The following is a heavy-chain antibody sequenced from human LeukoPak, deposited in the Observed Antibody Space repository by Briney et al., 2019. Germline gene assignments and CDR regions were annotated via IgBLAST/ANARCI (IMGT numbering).Heavy chain of an antibody. CDR2: FDPEDGET. D-gene: IGHD3-10*01. J-gene: IGHJ4*02. CDR1: GYTLTELS. V-gene: IGHV1-24*01. Sequence: GASVKVSCKVSGYTLTELSMHWVRQAPVKGLEWMGGFDPEDGETIYAQKFQGRVTMTEDTSTDTAYMELSSLRSEDTAVYYCATSTPRSGRQWRVFDYWGQGTLVTVSS. CDR3: ATSTPRSGRQWRVFDY.